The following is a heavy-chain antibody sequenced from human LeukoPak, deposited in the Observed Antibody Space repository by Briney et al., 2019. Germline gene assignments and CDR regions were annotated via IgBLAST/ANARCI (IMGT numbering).Heavy chain of an antibody. CDR2: LNHSGST. D-gene: IGHD3-10*01. V-gene: IGHV4-34*01. CDR1: GGSFSGYY. Sequence: SETLSLTCAVYGGSFSGYYWSWIRQPPGKGLEWIGELNHSGSTNYNPSLKSRVTISVDTSKNQFSLKLSSVTAADTAVYYRARGVDYYGSGSHEVDYWGQGTLVTVSS. J-gene: IGHJ4*02. CDR3: ARGVDYYGSGSHEVDY.